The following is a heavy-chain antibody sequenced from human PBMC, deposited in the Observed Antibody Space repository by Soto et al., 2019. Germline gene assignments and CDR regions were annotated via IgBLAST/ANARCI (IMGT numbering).Heavy chain of an antibody. CDR2: IYQTGAT. V-gene: IGHV4-39*01. Sequence: ETLSLTCTVSGASITTDGSYWGWLRQTPGEGLEWIGTIYQTGATFYNPSLNSRVTISVDTSKNQFSLRLRSVTAADTSLYYCARHLYAENDSFGVWGQGTLVTVSS. J-gene: IGHJ3*01. CDR3: ARHLYAENDSFGV. CDR1: GASITTDGSY. D-gene: IGHD2-2*01.